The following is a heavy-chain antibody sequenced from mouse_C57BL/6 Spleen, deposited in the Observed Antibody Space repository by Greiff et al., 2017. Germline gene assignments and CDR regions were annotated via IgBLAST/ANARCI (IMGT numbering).Heavy chain of an antibody. CDR1: GYAFSSYW. J-gene: IGHJ4*01. Sequence: VQRVESGAELVKPGASVKISCKASGYAFSSYWMNWVKQRPGKGLEWIGQIYPGDGDTNYNGKFKGKATLTADKSSSTAYMQLSSLTSEDSAVYFCARPYDGYYIYAMDYWGQGTSVTVSS. V-gene: IGHV1-80*01. CDR3: ARPYDGYYIYAMDY. CDR2: IYPGDGDT. D-gene: IGHD2-3*01.